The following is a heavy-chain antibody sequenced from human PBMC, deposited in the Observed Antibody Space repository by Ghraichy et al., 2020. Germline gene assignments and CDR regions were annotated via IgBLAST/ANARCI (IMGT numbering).Heavy chain of an antibody. V-gene: IGHV4-31*03. J-gene: IGHJ5*02. Sequence: SETLSLTCTVSGGSISSGGYYWRWIRQHPGQGLEWIGYIYYSGSTYYNPSLKSRVTISVDTSKNQFSLKLSSVTAADTAVYYCARESKELSDKNQYSSSSGFDPWGQGTLVTVSS. CDR1: GGSISSGGYY. CDR3: ARESKELSDKNQYSSSSGFDP. D-gene: IGHD6-13*01. CDR2: IYYSGST.